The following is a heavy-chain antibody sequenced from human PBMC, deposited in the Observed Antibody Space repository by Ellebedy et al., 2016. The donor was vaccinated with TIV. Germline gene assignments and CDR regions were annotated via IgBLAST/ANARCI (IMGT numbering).Heavy chain of an antibody. CDR3: ASSPSQGY. Sequence: PGGSLRLSCEASGFTVSNNYMSWVPQAPGKGLEWVSVIYSGGNTFYAESVKGRFTISRDSSQNTLYLQMDSLRAEDTAVYYCASSPSQGYWGQGTLVTVSS. CDR1: GFTVSNNY. J-gene: IGHJ4*02. V-gene: IGHV3-53*01. CDR2: IYSGGNT.